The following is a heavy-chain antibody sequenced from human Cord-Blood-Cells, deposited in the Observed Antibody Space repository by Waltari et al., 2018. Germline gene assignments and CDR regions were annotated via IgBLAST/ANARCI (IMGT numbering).Heavy chain of an antibody. J-gene: IGHJ4*02. V-gene: IGHV4-38-2*02. Sequence: QVQLQESGPGLVKPPETLSLTCTVSGYSISSGYYWGWIRQPPGKGLEWIGSIYHSGSTYYNPSLKSRVTISVDTSKNQFSLKLSSVTAADTAVYYCARVNYSNYFDYWGQGTLVTVSS. CDR2: IYHSGST. D-gene: IGHD4-4*01. CDR3: ARVNYSNYFDY. CDR1: GYSISSGYY.